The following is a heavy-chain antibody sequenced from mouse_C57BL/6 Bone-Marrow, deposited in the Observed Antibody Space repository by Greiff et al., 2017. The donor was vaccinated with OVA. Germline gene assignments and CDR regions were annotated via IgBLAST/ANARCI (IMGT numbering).Heavy chain of an antibody. CDR3: ASIYYGNYFYYAMDY. D-gene: IGHD2-1*01. Sequence: VKLVESGPGLVQPSQSLSITCTVSGFSLTSYGVHWVRQSPGKGLEWLGVIWSGGSTDYNAAFISRLSISKDNSKSQVFFKMNSLQADDTAIYYCASIYYGNYFYYAMDYWGQGTSVTVSS. CDR2: IWSGGST. J-gene: IGHJ4*01. V-gene: IGHV2-2*01. CDR1: GFSLTSYG.